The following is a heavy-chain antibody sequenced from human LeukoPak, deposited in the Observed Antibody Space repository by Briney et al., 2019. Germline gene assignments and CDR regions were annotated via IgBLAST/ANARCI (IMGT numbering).Heavy chain of an antibody. D-gene: IGHD3-16*02. CDR1: GYTFTSYG. CDR3: ARDVANVMITFRGVIGRYFDY. J-gene: IGHJ4*02. V-gene: IGHV1-18*01. CDR2: ISAYNGNT. Sequence: ASVKVSCKASGYTFTSYGISWVRQAPGQGLEWMGWISAYNGNTNYAQKLQGRVTMTTDTSTSTAYMELRSLRSDDTAVYYCARDVANVMITFRGVIGRYFDYWGQGTLVTVSS.